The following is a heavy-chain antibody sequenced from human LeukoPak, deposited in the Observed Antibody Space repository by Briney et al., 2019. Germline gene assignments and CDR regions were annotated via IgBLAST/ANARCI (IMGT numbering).Heavy chain of an antibody. CDR1: GYIFTSYG. J-gene: IGHJ4*02. Sequence: ASVTVSCKASGYIFTSYGISWVRQAPGEGLEWMGWISAYSGNTHYGQNLQGRVAMTTDTSTSTAYMELRSLRSDDTAVYYCARDSDWGNSGWFSFLDYWGQGTLVTVSS. V-gene: IGHV1-18*01. CDR3: ARDSDWGNSGWFSFLDY. CDR2: ISAYSGNT. D-gene: IGHD6-19*01.